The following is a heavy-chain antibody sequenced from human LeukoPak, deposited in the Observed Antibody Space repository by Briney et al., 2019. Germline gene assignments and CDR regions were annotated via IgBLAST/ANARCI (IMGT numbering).Heavy chain of an antibody. V-gene: IGHV4-34*01. Sequence: SETLSLTCAVYGGSFSGYYWTWVRQPPGEGLEWIGEINHKGATNYNPSLKSRVTISLDTSKNQFSLKLSSVTAADTAVYYCARGPHFYGSGSYEYSYYYYYYGMDVWGKGTAVTVSS. CDR2: INHKGAT. CDR1: GGSFSGYY. D-gene: IGHD3-10*01. J-gene: IGHJ6*04. CDR3: ARGPHFYGSGSYEYSYYYYYYGMDV.